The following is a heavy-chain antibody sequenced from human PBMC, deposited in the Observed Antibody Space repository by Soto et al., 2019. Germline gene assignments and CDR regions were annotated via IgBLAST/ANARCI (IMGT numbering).Heavy chain of an antibody. Sequence: SETLSLTCTVSGASVGSGGYYWSWIRQVPGKGLEWVGYIKYSGTTPYSPSLKSRVTISLDTSNNQVFLKLRSVTAADTAVYYCAGMPYTSGLRFDPWGPGTLVTVSS. D-gene: IGHD6-19*01. CDR2: IKYSGTT. J-gene: IGHJ5*02. CDR3: AGMPYTSGLRFDP. CDR1: GASVGSGGYY. V-gene: IGHV4-31*03.